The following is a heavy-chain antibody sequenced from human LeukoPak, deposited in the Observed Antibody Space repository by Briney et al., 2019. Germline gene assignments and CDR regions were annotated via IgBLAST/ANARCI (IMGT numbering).Heavy chain of an antibody. Sequence: GGSLRLSRAASGFTFSNYGMQWVRQAPGKGLEWVAFIRFDGTKIYYADSVKGRFTISRDNSKNTMYLQMSSLRAEDTAMYYCARDDSSNWYVYFDYWGQGTQVTVSS. CDR2: IRFDGTKI. V-gene: IGHV3-30*02. CDR3: ARDDSSNWYVYFDY. CDR1: GFTFSNYG. D-gene: IGHD6-13*01. J-gene: IGHJ4*02.